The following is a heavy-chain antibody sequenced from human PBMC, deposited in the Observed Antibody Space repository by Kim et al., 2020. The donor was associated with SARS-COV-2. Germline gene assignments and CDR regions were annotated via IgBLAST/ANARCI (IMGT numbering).Heavy chain of an antibody. D-gene: IGHD3-22*01. Sequence: QKLHGRVTMTTDTSTSTAYMELRSLRSDDTAVYYCARDSGRYSSGYYYDYWGQGTLVTVSS. CDR3: ARDSGRYSSGYYYDY. V-gene: IGHV1-18*01. J-gene: IGHJ4*02.